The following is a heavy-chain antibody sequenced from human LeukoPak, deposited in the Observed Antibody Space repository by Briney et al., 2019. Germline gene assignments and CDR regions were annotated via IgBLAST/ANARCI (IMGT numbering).Heavy chain of an antibody. Sequence: GGSLRLSCAASGFTFSSYAMHWVRQAPGKGLEWVAVISYDGSNKYYADSVKGRFTISRDNSKNTLYLQMNSLRAEDTAEYYCARVGVGDYYDSSGYPDYWGQGTLVTVSS. D-gene: IGHD3-22*01. CDR3: ARVGVGDYYDSSGYPDY. J-gene: IGHJ4*02. CDR1: GFTFSSYA. V-gene: IGHV3-30-3*01. CDR2: ISYDGSNK.